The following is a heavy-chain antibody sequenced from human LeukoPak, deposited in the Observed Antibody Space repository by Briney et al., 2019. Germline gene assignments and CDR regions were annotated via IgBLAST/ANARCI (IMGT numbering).Heavy chain of an antibody. CDR2: IKQDGSEK. CDR3: AKDGDNDSIPPFDY. D-gene: IGHD7-27*01. J-gene: IGHJ4*02. CDR1: GFAFSSYW. Sequence: QPGGSLRLSCTASGFAFSSYWMSWVRQAPGKGLEWVANIKQDGSEKYYVDSVKGRFTVSRDNAKNSLYLQMNSLRDEDTAVYYCAKDGDNDSIPPFDYWGQGNLVTVSS. V-gene: IGHV3-7*03.